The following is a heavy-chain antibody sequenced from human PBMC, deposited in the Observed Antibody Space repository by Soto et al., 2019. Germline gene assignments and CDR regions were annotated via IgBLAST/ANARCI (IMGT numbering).Heavy chain of an antibody. D-gene: IGHD3-10*01. Sequence: QLQLQESGPGLVKPSETLSLTCTVSGGSISSSSYYWGWIRQPPGKGLEWIGSIYYSGSTYYNPSLKSRVTITVDTSKNQFSLKLSAVNAADTAVYYCAREGLWFGELLYPYYFDYWGQGTLVTVSS. CDR1: GGSISSSSYY. CDR2: IYYSGST. J-gene: IGHJ4*02. CDR3: AREGLWFGELLYPYYFDY. V-gene: IGHV4-39*01.